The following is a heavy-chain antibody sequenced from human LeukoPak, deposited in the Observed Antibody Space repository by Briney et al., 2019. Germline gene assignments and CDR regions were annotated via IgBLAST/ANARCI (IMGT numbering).Heavy chain of an antibody. V-gene: IGHV1-2*02. Sequence: ASVKVSRKASGYTFTGYYMHWVRQAPGQGLEWMGWINPNSGGTNYAQKFQGRVTMTRDTSISTAYMELSRLRSGDTAVYYCARDAAAAMVGYWGQGNLVTVSS. CDR3: ARDAAAAMVGY. CDR2: INPNSGGT. J-gene: IGHJ4*02. CDR1: GYTFTGYY. D-gene: IGHD2-2*01.